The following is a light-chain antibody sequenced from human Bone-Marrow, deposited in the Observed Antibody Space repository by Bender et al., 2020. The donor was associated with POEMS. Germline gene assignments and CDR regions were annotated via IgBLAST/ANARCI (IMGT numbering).Light chain of an antibody. J-gene: IGLJ3*02. CDR1: STDVGNYNL. Sequence: QSALTQPASVSGSPGQSISISCTGSSTDVGNYNLVSWYHQRPGKAPNLIIFEVNKRPSGVPDRFSGSKSGTSASLAISGLQSEDEADYYCAAWEDSLNGWVFGGGTKLTVL. CDR2: EVN. V-gene: IGLV2-14*02. CDR3: AAWEDSLNGWV.